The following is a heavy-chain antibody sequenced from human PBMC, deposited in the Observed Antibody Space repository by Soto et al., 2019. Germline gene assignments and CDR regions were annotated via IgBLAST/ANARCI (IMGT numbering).Heavy chain of an antibody. D-gene: IGHD3-9*01. CDR2: IWYDGSNK. J-gene: IGHJ6*03. CDR1: GFTFSSYG. V-gene: IGHV3-33*01. CDR3: ARDHRVLRYFDIMRDYYMDV. Sequence: GGSLRLSCAASGFTFSSYGMHWVRQAPGKGLEWVAVIWYDGSNKNYGDSVKGRLTISRDNSKNTLYLQMNSLRAEDTAVYYCARDHRVLRYFDIMRDYYMDVWGKGTTVTVSS.